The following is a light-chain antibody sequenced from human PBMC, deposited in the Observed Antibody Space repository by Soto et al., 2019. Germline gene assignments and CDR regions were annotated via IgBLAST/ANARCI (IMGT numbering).Light chain of an antibody. J-gene: IGKJ1*01. CDR2: RAF. V-gene: IGKV3-20*01. CDR1: QNLGTWY. CDR3: TQYGSQPRT. Sequence: VSTQSPSTLSLSPGERGTLSCRASQNLGTWYLDWFQQKYRQNPGKATYRAFRRATGIQDGVTGSVSGTDFGTKFNRVEPEELAVDFGTQYGSQPRTFGQGTKVDIK.